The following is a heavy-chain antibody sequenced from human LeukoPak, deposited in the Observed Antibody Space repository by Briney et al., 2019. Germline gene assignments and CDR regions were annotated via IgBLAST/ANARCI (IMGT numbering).Heavy chain of an antibody. J-gene: IGHJ4*02. CDR3: AKADYYDSSGMADY. V-gene: IGHV3-23*01. Sequence: GGSLRLSCAAYGFTFSSYAMSWVRQAPGKGLEWVSAISGSGGSTYYADSVKGRFTISRDNSKNTLYLQMNSLRAEDTAVYYCAKADYYDSSGMADYWGQGTLVTVSS. CDR2: ISGSGGST. D-gene: IGHD3-22*01. CDR1: GFTFSSYA.